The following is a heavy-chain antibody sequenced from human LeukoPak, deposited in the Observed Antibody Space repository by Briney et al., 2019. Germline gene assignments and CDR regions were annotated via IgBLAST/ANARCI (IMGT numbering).Heavy chain of an antibody. CDR3: AREISVVVPAAQLPYYYYYMDV. V-gene: IGHV4-59*12. J-gene: IGHJ6*03. CDR2: IYYSGST. Sequence: PSETLSLTCAISGGSFSGYYWSWIRQPPGKGLEWIGYIYYSGSTNYNPSLKSRVTISVDTSKNQFSLKLSSVTAADTAVYYCAREISVVVPAAQLPYYYYYMDVWGKGTTVTISS. D-gene: IGHD2-2*01. CDR1: GGSFSGYY.